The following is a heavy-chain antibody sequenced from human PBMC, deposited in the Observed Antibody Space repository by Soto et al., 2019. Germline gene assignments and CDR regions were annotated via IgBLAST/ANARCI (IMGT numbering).Heavy chain of an antibody. CDR2: ISFEGNDK. Sequence: QVQLVESGGGVVQPGRSLRLSCAASGFSFSSYAMHWVRQAPGKGLEWVSVISFEGNDKYYADSVKGRFTISRDENENTLYLQMNSLRPEDTAVYYCARDRCLDSYAFDSWGQGTLVTVSS. D-gene: IGHD3-9*01. CDR1: GFSFSSYA. J-gene: IGHJ4*02. CDR3: ARDRCLDSYAFDS. V-gene: IGHV3-30-3*01.